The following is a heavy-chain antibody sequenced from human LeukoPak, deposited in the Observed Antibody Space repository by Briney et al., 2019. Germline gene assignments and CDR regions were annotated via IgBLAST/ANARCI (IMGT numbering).Heavy chain of an antibody. CDR1: GGSISTYY. J-gene: IGHJ4*02. CDR3: ARDQYYFDY. V-gene: IGHV4-59*08. CDR2: IYYSGNT. D-gene: IGHD2-2*01. Sequence: PSETLSLTCTVSGGSISTYYWSWIRQPPGKGLEWIGYIYYSGNTNYNPSLKSRVTISVDTSKNQFSLKLSSVTAADTAMYYCARDQYYFDYWGQGTLVTVSS.